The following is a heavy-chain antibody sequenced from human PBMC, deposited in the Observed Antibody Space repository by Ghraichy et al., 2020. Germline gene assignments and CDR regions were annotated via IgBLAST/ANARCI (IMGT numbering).Heavy chain of an antibody. CDR2: INHSGST. D-gene: IGHD3-3*01. CDR3: ARGKVGIFGSISPSPRGVFDP. V-gene: IGHV4-34*01. CDR1: GGSFSGYY. J-gene: IGHJ5*02. Sequence: SETLSLTCAVYGGSFSGYYWSWIRQPPGKGLEWIGEINHSGSTNYNPSLKSRVTISVDTSKNQFSLKLSSVTAADTAVYYCARGKVGIFGSISPSPRGVFDPWGQGTLVTVSS.